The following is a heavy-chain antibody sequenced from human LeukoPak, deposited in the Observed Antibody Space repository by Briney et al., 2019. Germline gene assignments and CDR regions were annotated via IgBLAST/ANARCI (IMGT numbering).Heavy chain of an antibody. D-gene: IGHD3-10*01. J-gene: IGHJ5*02. CDR1: GFTFSSYA. CDR2: ISGSGGST. CDR3: AAFKTRGVRPLNWFVP. Sequence: GGSLRLSCAASGFTFSSYAMSWVRQAPGKGLEWVSAISGSGGSTYYADSVKGRFTISRDNSKNTLYLQMNSLRAEDTAVYYCAAFKTRGVRPLNWFVPWGQGTLVTVSS. V-gene: IGHV3-23*01.